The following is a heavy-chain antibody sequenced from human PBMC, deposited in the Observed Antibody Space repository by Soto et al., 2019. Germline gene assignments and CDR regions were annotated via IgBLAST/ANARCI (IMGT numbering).Heavy chain of an antibody. CDR1: GGSISTYY. J-gene: IGHJ4*02. CDR2: IYYTGST. CDR3: ARATYYYDRSGYLYYFDY. V-gene: IGHV4-59*01. Sequence: SETLSLTCTFSGGSISTYYWTWIRQPPGKGLEWIGHIYYTGSTNYNPSLKSRVTVSVDTSKNQFSLKLSSVTAADTAVYYCARATYYYDRSGYLYYFDYWGQGTLVTVSS. D-gene: IGHD3-22*01.